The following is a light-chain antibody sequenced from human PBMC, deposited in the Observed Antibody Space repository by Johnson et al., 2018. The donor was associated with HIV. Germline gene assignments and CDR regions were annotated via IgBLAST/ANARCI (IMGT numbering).Light chain of an antibody. CDR3: GTWDSSLSALYV. J-gene: IGLJ1*01. CDR2: DNN. Sequence: QSVLTQSPSVSAAPGQKVTISCSGSSSNIGNNYVSWYQQVPGTAPKLLIFDNNKRPSGIPDRFSGSKSGTSATLGITGLQTGDEADYYCGTWDSSLSALYVFGTGTKVTVL. CDR1: SSNIGNNY. V-gene: IGLV1-51*01.